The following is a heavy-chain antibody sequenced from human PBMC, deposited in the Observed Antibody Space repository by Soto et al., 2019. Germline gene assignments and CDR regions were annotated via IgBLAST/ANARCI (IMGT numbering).Heavy chain of an antibody. J-gene: IGHJ3*02. D-gene: IGHD6-13*01. Sequence: KPSETLSLTCTVSGGSISSGGYYWSWIRQHPGKGLEWIGYIYYSGSTYYNPSLKSRVTISVDTSKNQFSLKLSSVTAADTAVYYCASGYSSSWTDDAFDIWGQGTMVTVSS. V-gene: IGHV4-31*03. CDR2: IYYSGST. CDR1: GGSISSGGYY. CDR3: ASGYSSSWTDDAFDI.